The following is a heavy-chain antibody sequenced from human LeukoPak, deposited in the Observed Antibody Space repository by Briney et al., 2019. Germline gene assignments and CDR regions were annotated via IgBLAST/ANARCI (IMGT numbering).Heavy chain of an antibody. D-gene: IGHD1-26*01. J-gene: IGHJ4*02. Sequence: GGSLRLSCSASGFTFRTYAMYWVRQAPGKGLEYVSSISGNGVSTDYADSVKGRFTISRDNSKNTLFLQMISLRAEDTAVYYCVKVAVGSTFDYWGQGALVTVSS. V-gene: IGHV3-64D*06. CDR1: GFTFRTYA. CDR2: ISGNGVST. CDR3: VKVAVGSTFDY.